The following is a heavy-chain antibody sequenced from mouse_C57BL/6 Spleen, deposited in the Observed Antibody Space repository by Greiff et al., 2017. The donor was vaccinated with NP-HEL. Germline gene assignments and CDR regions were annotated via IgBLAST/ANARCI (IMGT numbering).Heavy chain of an antibody. CDR3: TRKGYKIPFAY. D-gene: IGHD1-3*01. V-gene: IGHV1-15*01. Sequence: QVQLKESGVELVRPGASVTLSCMASGYTFTDYEMHWVQQTPVHGLEWIGAIDPETGGTAYHQKFKGKALLTAAKSSSTAYMGLRSLTSEDSAVYYCTRKGYKIPFAYWGQGTLVTVSA. J-gene: IGHJ3*01. CDR1: GYTFTDYE. CDR2: IDPETGGT.